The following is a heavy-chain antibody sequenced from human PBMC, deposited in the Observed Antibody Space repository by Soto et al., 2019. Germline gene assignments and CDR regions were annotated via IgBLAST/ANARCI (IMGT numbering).Heavy chain of an antibody. CDR3: AKNPDIVVVPAAPGPDNWFDP. V-gene: IGHV3-23*01. D-gene: IGHD2-2*01. J-gene: IGHJ5*02. CDR1: GFTFSSYA. Sequence: GGSLRLSCAASGFTFSSYAMNWVRQAPGKGLEWVSAISGSGGSTYYADSVKGRFTISRDNSKNTLYLQMNSLRAEDTAVYYCAKNPDIVVVPAAPGPDNWFDPWGQGTLVTVSS. CDR2: ISGSGGST.